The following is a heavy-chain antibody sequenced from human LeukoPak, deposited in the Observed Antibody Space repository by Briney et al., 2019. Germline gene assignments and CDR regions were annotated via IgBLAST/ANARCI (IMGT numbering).Heavy chain of an antibody. V-gene: IGHV3-23*01. J-gene: IGHJ6*02. CDR3: AKPFNWNFYYGMDV. CDR1: GFTFSSYA. CDR2: ISGSGGST. D-gene: IGHD1-20*01. Sequence: PGGSLRLSCAASGFTFSSYAMSWVRQAPGKGLEWVSAISGSGGSTYYADSVKGRFTISRDNSKNTLYLQMNSLRAEDTAVYYCAKPFNWNFYYGMDVWGQGTTVTVSS.